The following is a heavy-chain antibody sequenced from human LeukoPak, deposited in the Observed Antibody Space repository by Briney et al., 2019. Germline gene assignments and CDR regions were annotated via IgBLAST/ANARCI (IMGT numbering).Heavy chain of an antibody. Sequence: SETLSLTCTVSGGSISSSSYYWGWIRQPPGKGLEWTGSIYYSGSTYYNPSLKSRVTISVNTSKNQFSLKLSSVTAAATAVYYCASLEWLRHIWSWEVGSRFDYWGQGTLVTVSS. D-gene: IGHD5-12*01. CDR3: ASLEWLRHIWSWEVGSRFDY. CDR2: IYYSGST. V-gene: IGHV4-39*01. J-gene: IGHJ4*02. CDR1: GGSISSSSYY.